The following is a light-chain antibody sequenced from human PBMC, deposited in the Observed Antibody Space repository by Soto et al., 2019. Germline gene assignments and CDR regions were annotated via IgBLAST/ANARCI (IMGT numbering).Light chain of an antibody. Sequence: EIVMTQSPATLSVSPGGSATLSCRASQHVSSNFAWYRQKPGQAPTLLIYRASTRATGIPARFSGSESGTGFTLTISSLQSEDFAVYYCQQYNNWPYTFGQGTKLEIK. CDR1: QHVSSN. J-gene: IGKJ2*01. CDR3: QQYNNWPYT. V-gene: IGKV3-15*01. CDR2: RAS.